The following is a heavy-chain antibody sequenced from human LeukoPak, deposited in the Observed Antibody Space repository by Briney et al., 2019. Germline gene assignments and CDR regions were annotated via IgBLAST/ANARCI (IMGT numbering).Heavy chain of an antibody. D-gene: IGHD3-10*01. CDR3: ARDYGSGSSQYYFDY. Sequence: GGSLRLSCAASGFTFSSYSMNWVRQAPGKGLEWVSSISSSSSYIYYADSVKGRFTISRNNAKNSLYLQMNSLRAEDTAVYYCARDYGSGSSQYYFDYWGQGTLVTVSS. J-gene: IGHJ4*02. CDR2: ISSSSSYI. V-gene: IGHV3-21*01. CDR1: GFTFSSYS.